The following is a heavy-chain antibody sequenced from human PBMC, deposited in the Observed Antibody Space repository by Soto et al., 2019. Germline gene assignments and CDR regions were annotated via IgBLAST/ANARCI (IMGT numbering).Heavy chain of an antibody. Sequence: EASVKVSCKASGGTFSSYAISWVRQAPGQGLEWMGGIIPIFGTANYAQKFQGRVTITADESTSTAYMELSSLRSEDTAVYYCARVGIDCSSTSCYGDYYYYGMDVWGQGTTVTVSS. CDR3: ARVGIDCSSTSCYGDYYYYGMDV. CDR1: GGTFSSYA. V-gene: IGHV1-69*13. D-gene: IGHD2-2*01. J-gene: IGHJ6*02. CDR2: IIPIFGTA.